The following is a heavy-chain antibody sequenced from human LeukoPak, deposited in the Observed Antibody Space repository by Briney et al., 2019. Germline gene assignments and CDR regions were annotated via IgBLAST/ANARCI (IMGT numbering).Heavy chain of an antibody. V-gene: IGHV3-74*01. CDR2: INSDGSST. Sequence: GGSLRLSCSASGFTFSTSWMHWVRQAPGKGLVWVSRINSDGSSTSDADSVKGRFTISRDNAKNTVYLQMNSLRAEATAVYYCARRSGALSLDYWGQGTLVTVSS. J-gene: IGHJ4*02. CDR1: GFTFSTSW. CDR3: ARRSGALSLDY. D-gene: IGHD1-1*01.